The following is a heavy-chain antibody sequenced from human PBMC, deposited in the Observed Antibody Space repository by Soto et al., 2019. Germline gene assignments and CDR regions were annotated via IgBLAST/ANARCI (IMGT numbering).Heavy chain of an antibody. CDR3: ARRRLLGAYGDWFDP. V-gene: IGHV4-39*01. CDR2: IYYSGST. D-gene: IGHD5-12*01. Sequence: SETLSLTCTVSGGSISSSSYYWGWIRQPPGKGLEWIGSIYYSGSTYYNPSLKSRVTISVDTSKNQFSLKLSSVTAADTAVYYCARRRLLGAYGDWFDPWGQGTLVTVSS. J-gene: IGHJ5*02. CDR1: GGSISSSSYY.